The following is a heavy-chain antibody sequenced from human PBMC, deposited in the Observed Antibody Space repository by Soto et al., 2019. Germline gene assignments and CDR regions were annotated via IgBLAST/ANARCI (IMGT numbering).Heavy chain of an antibody. D-gene: IGHD6-19*01. J-gene: IGHJ5*02. V-gene: IGHV1-69*08. CDR3: ARDQGDSVAGTGWFDP. Sequence: QVQLVQSGAEVKKPGSSVKVSCKASGGTFSSYTISWVRQAPGQGLEWMGRIIPILGIANYAQKFQGRVTITADKSTSTAYRELSSLRSEDTAVYYCARDQGDSVAGTGWFDPWGQGTLVTVSS. CDR1: GGTFSSYT. CDR2: IIPILGIA.